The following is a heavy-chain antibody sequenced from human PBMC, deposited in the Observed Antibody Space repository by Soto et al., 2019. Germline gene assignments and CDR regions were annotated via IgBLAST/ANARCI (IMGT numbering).Heavy chain of an antibody. D-gene: IGHD2-21*02. Sequence: PSETLSLTCTVSGGSISSSYWSWIRQSPGKGLEWIGCIFCSGRTDYNPSLKSRVTTSVDPSKNQFSLKLTSVTAADTAVYYCARHLEYCGGDCYSLYYFDYWGQGTLVTVSS. J-gene: IGHJ4*02. CDR2: IFCSGRT. CDR1: GGSISSSY. CDR3: ARHLEYCGGDCYSLYYFDY. V-gene: IGHV4-59*08.